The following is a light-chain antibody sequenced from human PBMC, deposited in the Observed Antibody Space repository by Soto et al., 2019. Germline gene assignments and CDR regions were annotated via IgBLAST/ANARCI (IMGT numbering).Light chain of an antibody. J-gene: IGKJ1*01. V-gene: IGKV1-39*01. CDR1: QSISSY. CDR3: QQSYSTQPWT. Sequence: DIQMTQSPSSLSASVGDRVTITCRASQSISSYLNWYQQKPGKAPKLLIYAASSLQSGVPSRFSGSGSGTDFTLTISSLQPEDFVTYYCQQSYSTQPWTFGQGTKVDIK. CDR2: AAS.